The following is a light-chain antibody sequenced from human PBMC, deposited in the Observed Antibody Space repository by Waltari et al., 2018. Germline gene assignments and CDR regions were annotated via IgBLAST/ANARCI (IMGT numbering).Light chain of an antibody. J-gene: IGLJ2*01. V-gene: IGLV3-19*01. CDR3: NSRDSSGNPVV. CDR1: SLRSYY. CDR2: GKN. Sequence: SSELTQDPAVSVALGQTVRITCQGDSLRSYYASWYQQKPGQAPVLVIYGKNNRPSGIPDRFSGSSSGNTACLTITGAQAEDEADYYCNSRDSSGNPVVFGGGTKLTVL.